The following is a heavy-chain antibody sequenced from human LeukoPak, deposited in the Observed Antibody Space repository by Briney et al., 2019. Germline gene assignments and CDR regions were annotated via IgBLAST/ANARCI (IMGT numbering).Heavy chain of an antibody. CDR1: GGTFSSYA. CDR3: ARDRGASTDYFDY. J-gene: IGHJ4*02. V-gene: IGHV1-69*06. D-gene: IGHD3-10*01. Sequence: ASVKVSCKASGGTFSSYAVSWVRQAPGQGLEWMGGIIPIFGTANYAQKFQGRVTITADKSTSTAYMELSSLRSEDTAVYYRARDRGASTDYFDYWGQGTLVTVSS. CDR2: IIPIFGTA.